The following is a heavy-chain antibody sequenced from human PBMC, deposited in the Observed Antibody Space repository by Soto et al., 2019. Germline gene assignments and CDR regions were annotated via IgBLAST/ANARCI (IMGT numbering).Heavy chain of an antibody. CDR1: GGSISRYC. J-gene: IGHJ6*02. V-gene: IGHV4-4*07. CDR2: IYPSGST. CDR3: AIGEIGNGYGMDV. Sequence: QVQLQESGPGLVKASETVSLTCTVSGGSISRYCWRWIRQPSGKGLEWIGRIYPSGSTNYSPSLKSRVTMSVDTSKNQLSLKLSSVTAADTAVYYCAIGEIGNGYGMDVWGQGTTVTVSS. D-gene: IGHD2-8*01.